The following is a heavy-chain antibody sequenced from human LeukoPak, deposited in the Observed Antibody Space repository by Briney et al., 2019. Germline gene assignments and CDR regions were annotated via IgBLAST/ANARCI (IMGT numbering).Heavy chain of an antibody. D-gene: IGHD3-22*01. Sequence: GGSLRLSCAASGFTFSSYGMHWVRQAPGKGLEWVAFIRYDGSNKYYADSVKGRFTISRDNAKNTLYLQMDSLRAEDTAVYYCARGQTGSAYSPLDYWGQGTLVTVSS. CDR2: IRYDGSNK. CDR1: GFTFSSYG. V-gene: IGHV3-30*02. CDR3: ARGQTGSAYSPLDY. J-gene: IGHJ4*02.